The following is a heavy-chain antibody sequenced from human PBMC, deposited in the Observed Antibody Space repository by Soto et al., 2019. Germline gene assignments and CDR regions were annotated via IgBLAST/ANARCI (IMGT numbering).Heavy chain of an antibody. V-gene: IGHV3-30-3*01. J-gene: IGHJ6*02. CDR1: GFTFSSYA. CDR2: ISYDGSNK. Sequence: GGSLRLSCAASGFTFSSYAMHWVRQAPGKGLEWVVVISYDGSNKYYADSVKGRFTISRDNSKNTLYLQMNSLRAEDTAVYYCARDQFLGATPFGYYYGMDVWGQGTTVTVSS. CDR3: ARDQFLGATPFGYYYGMDV. D-gene: IGHD1-26*01.